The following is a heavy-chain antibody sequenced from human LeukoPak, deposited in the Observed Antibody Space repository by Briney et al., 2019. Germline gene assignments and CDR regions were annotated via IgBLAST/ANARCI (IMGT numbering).Heavy chain of an antibody. D-gene: IGHD1-26*01. V-gene: IGHV3-21*01. CDR3: ARDLRIA. Sequence: GGSLRLSCAASGSTFSSYSMNWLRQAPGKGLEWVSSISSSSYIYYADSVKGRFTISRDNAKNSLYLQMNSLRAEDTAVYYCARDLRIAWGQGTLVTVSS. CDR1: GSTFSSYS. J-gene: IGHJ5*02. CDR2: ISSSSYI.